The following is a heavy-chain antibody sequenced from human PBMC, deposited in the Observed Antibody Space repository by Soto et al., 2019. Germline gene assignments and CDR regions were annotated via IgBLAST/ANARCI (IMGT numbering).Heavy chain of an antibody. CDR3: ARGEARYVYVFHY. V-gene: IGHV4-59*01. J-gene: IGHJ4*02. CDR1: GGSISTYY. CDR2: INYRGNT. D-gene: IGHD3-10*02. Sequence: QVQLQESGPGLVKPSETLSLTCTVSGGSISTYYLTWIRQPPGKGLEWIGYINYRGNTNYNPSLKSRLTISIDTPKNQFSLKLNSVTAADTAVYYCARGEARYVYVFHYWGPGTQVTVSS.